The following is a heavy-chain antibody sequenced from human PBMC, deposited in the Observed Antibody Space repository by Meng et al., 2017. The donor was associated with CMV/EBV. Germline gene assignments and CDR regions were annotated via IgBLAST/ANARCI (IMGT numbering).Heavy chain of an antibody. D-gene: IGHD3-10*01. CDR3: ARDQYYGSGGNYYYGMDV. V-gene: IGHV3-53*01. J-gene: IGHJ6*02. CDR2: IYSGGST. Sequence: GESLKISCAASGFTVSSNYMSWVRQAPGKGLEWVSVIYSGGSTYYADSVKGRFTISRDNSKNTPYLQMNSLRAEDTAVYYCARDQYYGSGGNYYYGMDVWGQGTTVTVSS. CDR1: GFTVSSNY.